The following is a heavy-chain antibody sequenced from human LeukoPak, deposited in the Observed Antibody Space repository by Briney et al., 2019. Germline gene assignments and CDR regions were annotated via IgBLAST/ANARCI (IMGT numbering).Heavy chain of an antibody. V-gene: IGHV1-8*01. CDR3: ARVLYGGRKTMVRGVSLLGY. CDR2: MNPNSSDT. J-gene: IGHJ4*02. Sequence: ASVKVSCKASGYTFTSYDINWVRQATGQGLEWMGWMNPNSSDTGYAQKFQGRVTMTRNTSISTAYMELSSLRSEDTAVYYCARVLYGGRKTMVRGVSLLGYWGQGTLVTVSS. CDR1: GYTFTSYD. D-gene: IGHD3-10*01.